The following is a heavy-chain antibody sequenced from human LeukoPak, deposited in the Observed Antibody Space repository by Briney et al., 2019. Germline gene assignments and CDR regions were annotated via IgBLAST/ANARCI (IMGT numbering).Heavy chain of an antibody. J-gene: IGHJ3*02. Sequence: GGSLRLSCAAYGFTFSSYAMSWVRQAPGKGLEWVSAISGSGGSTYYADSVKGRFTISRDNSKNTLYLQMNSLRAEDTAVYYCAKVNTARLTGYNAFDIWGQGTMVTVSS. CDR2: ISGSGGST. CDR1: GFTFSSYA. D-gene: IGHD7-27*01. CDR3: AKVNTARLTGYNAFDI. V-gene: IGHV3-23*01.